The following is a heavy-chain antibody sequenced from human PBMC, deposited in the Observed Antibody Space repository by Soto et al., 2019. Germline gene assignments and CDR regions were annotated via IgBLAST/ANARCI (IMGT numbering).Heavy chain of an antibody. CDR3: AKGGGDFWSGYYRPVDY. CDR1: GFTFSSYG. D-gene: IGHD3-3*01. V-gene: IGHV3-30*18. J-gene: IGHJ4*02. Sequence: SGGSLRLSCAASGFTFSSYGMHWVRQAPGKGLEWVAVISYDGSNKYYADSVKGRFTISRDNSKNTLYLQMNSLRAEDTAVYYCAKGGGDFWSGYYRPVDYWGQGTLVTVSS. CDR2: ISYDGSNK.